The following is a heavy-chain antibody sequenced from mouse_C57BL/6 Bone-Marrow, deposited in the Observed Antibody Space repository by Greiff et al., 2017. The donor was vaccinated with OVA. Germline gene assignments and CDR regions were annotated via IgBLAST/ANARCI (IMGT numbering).Heavy chain of an antibody. D-gene: IGHD1-1*01. Sequence: QVQLKESGPGLVQPSQCLSITCTVSGFSLTSYGVHWVRQSPGKGLEWLGEIWSGGSTDYNAAFLSRLSISKDNSKSQVFLKMNSLQADDTAIYYCARNNYGNGCLDYWGQGTTLTVSS. V-gene: IGHV2-2*01. CDR1: GFSLTSYG. CDR2: IWSGGST. J-gene: IGHJ2*01. CDR3: ARNNYGNGCLDY.